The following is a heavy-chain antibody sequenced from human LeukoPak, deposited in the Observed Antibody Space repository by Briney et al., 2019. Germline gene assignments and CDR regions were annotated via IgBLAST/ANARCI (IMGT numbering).Heavy chain of an antibody. D-gene: IGHD4-11*01. CDR1: GFTFSIYA. CDR2: ISGSGGNT. V-gene: IGHV3-23*01. Sequence: LPGGPLRLSCAASGFTFSIYAMSWVRQAPGKGLEWVSAISGSGGNTYYADSVKGRFTISRDNSKNMLYLQMPSLRADDTAVYYCAKGLSIDYHWFDPWGQGTLVTVSS. CDR3: AKGLSIDYHWFDP. J-gene: IGHJ5*02.